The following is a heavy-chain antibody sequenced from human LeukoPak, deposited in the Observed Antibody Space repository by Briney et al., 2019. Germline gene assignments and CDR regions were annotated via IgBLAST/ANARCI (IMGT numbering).Heavy chain of an antibody. V-gene: IGHV5-10-1*01. D-gene: IGHD5-12*01. CDR1: GYNFTSYW. J-gene: IGHJ6*04. CDR2: IDPSDSYT. Sequence: GESLKISCKGYGYNFTSYWISWVRQMPGKGLEWMGRIDPSDSYTNYSPSFQGHVTISADKSISTAYLQWSSLKASDTAMYYCARGTIVATIGYYNNYGMDVWGKGTTVTVSS. CDR3: ARGTIVATIGYYNNYGMDV.